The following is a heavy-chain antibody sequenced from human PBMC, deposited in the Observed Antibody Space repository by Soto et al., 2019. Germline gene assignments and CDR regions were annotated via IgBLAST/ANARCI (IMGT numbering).Heavy chain of an antibody. CDR2: ITDNGGST. J-gene: IGHJ6*02. CDR3: AKEVYGAARGGMDV. CDR1: GFTFRNNV. V-gene: IGHV3-23*04. Sequence: EVQLVESGGGLVQPGGSLRLSCAASGFTFRNNVMNWVRQAPGRGLEWVSAITDNGGSTYYADSVKGRCTISRDNSKNTLYLQMNSLRAEDPAVYYCAKEVYGAARGGMDVWGQGTTVTVSS. D-gene: IGHD3-10*01.